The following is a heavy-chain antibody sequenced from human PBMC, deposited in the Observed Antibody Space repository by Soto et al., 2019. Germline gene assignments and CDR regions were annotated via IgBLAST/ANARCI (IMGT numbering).Heavy chain of an antibody. CDR1: GYTFTSYA. V-gene: IGHV1-3*01. CDR2: INAGNGNT. D-gene: IGHD6-13*01. Sequence: QVQLVQSGAEVKKPGASVKVSCKASGYTFTSYAMHWVRQAPGQRLEWMGWINAGNGNTKYSQKFQGRVTITRDTSASTAYMELSSLRSEDTAVYYCARVWPAAAGPGFDYWGQGTLVTVSS. J-gene: IGHJ4*02. CDR3: ARVWPAAAGPGFDY.